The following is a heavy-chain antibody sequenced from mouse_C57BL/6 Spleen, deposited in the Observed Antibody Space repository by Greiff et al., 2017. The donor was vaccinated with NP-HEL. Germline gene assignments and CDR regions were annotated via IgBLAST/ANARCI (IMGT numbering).Heavy chain of an antibody. CDR1: GFTFSDFY. Sequence: EVQLVESGGGLVQSGRSLRLSCATSGFTFSDFYMEWVRQAPGKGLEWIAASRNKANDYTTEYSASVKGRFIVSRDTSQSILYLQMNALRAEDTAIYYCARDAYGSSYRYFDVWGTGTTVTVSS. D-gene: IGHD1-1*01. CDR2: SRNKANDYTT. CDR3: ARDAYGSSYRYFDV. V-gene: IGHV7-1*01. J-gene: IGHJ1*03.